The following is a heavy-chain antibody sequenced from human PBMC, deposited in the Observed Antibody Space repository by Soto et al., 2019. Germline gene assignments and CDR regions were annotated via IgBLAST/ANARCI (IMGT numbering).Heavy chain of an antibody. Sequence: QVQLVQSGTEVKKPGSSVKVSCKASGGSLSTNPISWVRQAPGQGLEWMGGTGSGTGPGNHAQKFQGRLTATADKSTSTAYMELTNLSSEDTAVYYGARRDSGRFYRFFDSWGQGTLVTVSS. D-gene: IGHD2-15*01. CDR1: GGSLSTNP. V-gene: IGHV1-69*06. CDR2: TGSGTGPG. CDR3: ARRDSGRFYRFFDS. J-gene: IGHJ4*02.